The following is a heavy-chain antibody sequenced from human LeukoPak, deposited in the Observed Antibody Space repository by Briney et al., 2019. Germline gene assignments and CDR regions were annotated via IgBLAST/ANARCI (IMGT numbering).Heavy chain of an antibody. CDR1: GGSFSGYY. D-gene: IGHD6-13*01. V-gene: IGHV4-34*01. Sequence: SETLSLTCAVYGGSFSGYYWSWIRQPPGKGLEWIGEINHSGSTNYNPSLKSRVTIPVDTSKNQFSLKLSSVTAADTAVYYCARALAAAGNYYMDVWGKGTTVTVSS. CDR2: INHSGST. CDR3: ARALAAAGNYYMDV. J-gene: IGHJ6*03.